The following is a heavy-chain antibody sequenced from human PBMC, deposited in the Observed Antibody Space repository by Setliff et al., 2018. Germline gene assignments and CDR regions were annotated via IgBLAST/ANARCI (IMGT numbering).Heavy chain of an antibody. J-gene: IGHJ5*02. Sequence: ETLSLTCTVSGASINNHFWSWIRQPPGKGLEWIGYLSHSGSSNYNPSLKSRVTMLVDTSKNQFSLKLSSATAADTAVYYCAKVITVFGVVIMENWFDPWGQGTLVTVSS. CDR2: LSHSGSS. CDR1: GASINNHF. V-gene: IGHV4-59*11. CDR3: AKVITVFGVVIMENWFDP. D-gene: IGHD3-3*01.